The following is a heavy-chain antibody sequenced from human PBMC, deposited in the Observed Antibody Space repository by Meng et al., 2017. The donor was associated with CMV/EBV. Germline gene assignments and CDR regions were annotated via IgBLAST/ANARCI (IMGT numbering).Heavy chain of an antibody. CDR3: AREELAAAGLYGMDV. Sequence: SETLSLTCTVSGGSVSSGSYYWSWIRQPPGKGLEWIGYIYYSGSTNYNPSLKSRVTISVDTSKNQFSLKLSSVTAADTAVYYCAREELAAAGLYGMDVWGQGTTVTVSS. CDR2: IYYSGST. D-gene: IGHD6-13*01. J-gene: IGHJ6*02. CDR1: GGSVSSGSYY. V-gene: IGHV4-61*01.